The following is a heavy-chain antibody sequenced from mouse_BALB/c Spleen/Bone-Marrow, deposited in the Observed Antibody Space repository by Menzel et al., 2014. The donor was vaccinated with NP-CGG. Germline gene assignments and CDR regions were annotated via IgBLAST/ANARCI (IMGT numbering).Heavy chain of an antibody. Sequence: VQLKQSGPELVKPGASVKMSCKASGYAFTSYVMHWVKQKPGQGLEWIGYINPYNDGSKYNEKFEDKATLTSDKSSSTAYMELSSLTSEDSAVYYCTREAASPLAYWGQGTLVTVSA. CDR2: INPYNDGS. V-gene: IGHV1-14*01. D-gene: IGHD6-1*01. CDR1: GYAFTSYV. J-gene: IGHJ3*01. CDR3: TREAASPLAY.